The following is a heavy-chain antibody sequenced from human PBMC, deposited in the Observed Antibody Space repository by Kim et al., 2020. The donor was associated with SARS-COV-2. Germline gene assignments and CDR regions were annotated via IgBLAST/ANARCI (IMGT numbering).Heavy chain of an antibody. V-gene: IGHV4-34*01. CDR1: GGSFSGYY. J-gene: IGHJ4*02. D-gene: IGHD3-22*01. CDR3: ARGQRITMIVVVIENRYYFDY. CDR2: INHSGST. Sequence: SETLSLTCAVYGGSFSGYYWSWIRQPPGKGLEWIGEINHSGSTNYNPSLKSRVTISVDTSKYQFSLKLSSVTAADTAVYYCARGQRITMIVVVIENRYYFDYWGQGNLVTVSS.